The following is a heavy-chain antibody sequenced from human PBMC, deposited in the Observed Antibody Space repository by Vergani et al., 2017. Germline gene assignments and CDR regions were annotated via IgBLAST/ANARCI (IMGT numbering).Heavy chain of an antibody. CDR1: GFTFNQYG. V-gene: IGHV3-33*01. CDR3: ARDLRLLYNRFDP. CDR2: TWYDGNNK. J-gene: IGHJ5*02. Sequence: QVPLVESGGGVVQPGRSLRLSCAASGFTFNQYGMHWVRQAPGKGLEWVAVTWYDGNNKQYADSVKGRFTISRDNSKSTMYLKMNSLRDEDTGVYYCARDLRLLYNRFDPWGQGTLVTVSS. D-gene: IGHD1-14*01.